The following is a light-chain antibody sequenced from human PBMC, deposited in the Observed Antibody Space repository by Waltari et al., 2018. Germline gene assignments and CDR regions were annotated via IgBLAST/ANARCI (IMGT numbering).Light chain of an antibody. CDR3: QQYGSSVFT. Sequence: EIVLTQSPATLSLSPGERATLSCRASQSVSSSYLAWYQQKPGQAPRLLIYGASSRATGIPDRFSGSGSVTDFTLTISRLEPEDFAVYFCQQYGSSVFTFGPGTKVDIK. V-gene: IGKV3-20*01. J-gene: IGKJ3*01. CDR1: QSVSSSY. CDR2: GAS.